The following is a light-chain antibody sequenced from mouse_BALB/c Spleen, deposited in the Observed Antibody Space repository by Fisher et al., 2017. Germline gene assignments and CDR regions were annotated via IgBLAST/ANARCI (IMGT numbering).Light chain of an antibody. V-gene: IGKV4-55*01. J-gene: IGKJ2*01. CDR2: DTS. Sequence: IVLTQTPAIMSASPGEKVTMTCSASSSVSYMYWYQQKPGSSPRLLIYDTSNLVSGVPARFSGSGSGTSYSLTISRMEAEDAATYYCQQWSSNPPITFGGGTKLEIK. CDR3: QQWSSNPPIT. CDR1: SSVSY.